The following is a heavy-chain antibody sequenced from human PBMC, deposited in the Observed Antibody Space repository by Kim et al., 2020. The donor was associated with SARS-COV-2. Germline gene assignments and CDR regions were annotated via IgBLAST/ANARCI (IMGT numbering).Heavy chain of an antibody. J-gene: IGHJ4*02. Sequence: GGSLRLSCAASGFTFTNYAMSWVRQAPGKGLEWVSSISESAGNTYYADSVKGRFTISRDNSENTVSLQMNSLRVEDTAVYYCARNARFCDSWGQGTLVTVSS. V-gene: IGHV3-23*01. D-gene: IGHD3-3*01. CDR1: GFTFTNYA. CDR3: ARNARFCDS. CDR2: ISESAGNT.